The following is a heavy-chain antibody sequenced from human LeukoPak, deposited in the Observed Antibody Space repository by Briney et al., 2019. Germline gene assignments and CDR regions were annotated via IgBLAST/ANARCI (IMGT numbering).Heavy chain of an antibody. CDR2: IKKDGSEK. CDR3: VRMDGKYYYYYGMDV. CDR1: GFTFSSYL. J-gene: IGHJ6*02. V-gene: IGHV3-7*01. D-gene: IGHD3/OR15-3a*01. Sequence: PGGSLRLSCVASGFTFSSYLMSWVRQAPGKGLEWVANIKKDGSEKDYVDSVKGRFTISRDNAKNSLNLEMNSLRAEDTAVYYCVRMDGKYYYYYGMDVWGQGTTVTVSS.